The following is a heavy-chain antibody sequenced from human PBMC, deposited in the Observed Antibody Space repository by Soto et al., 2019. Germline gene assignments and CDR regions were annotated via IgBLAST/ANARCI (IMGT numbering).Heavy chain of an antibody. Sequence: SVKVSCKASGGTFSSYTISWVRQAPGQGLEWMGRIIPILGIANYAQKFQGRVTITADKSTSTAYMELSSLRSEDTAVYYCARAGSGIVGARHYDYWGQGTLVTVSS. J-gene: IGHJ4*02. D-gene: IGHD1-26*01. CDR3: ARAGSGIVGARHYDY. CDR2: IIPILGIA. V-gene: IGHV1-69*02. CDR1: GGTFSSYT.